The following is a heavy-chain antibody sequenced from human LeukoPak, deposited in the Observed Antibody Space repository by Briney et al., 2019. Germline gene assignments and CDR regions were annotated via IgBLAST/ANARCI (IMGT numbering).Heavy chain of an antibody. CDR1: GYTFTSYD. V-gene: IGHV1-8*03. Sequence: ASVKVSCKASGYTFTSYDINWVRQATGQGLEWMGWMNPNCGNTGYAQKFQGRVTITRNTSISTAYMELSSLRSEDTAVYYCARGGDFEHYYYHMDVWGKGTTVTVSS. CDR2: MNPNCGNT. CDR3: ARGGDFEHYYYHMDV. J-gene: IGHJ6*03. D-gene: IGHD3-10*01.